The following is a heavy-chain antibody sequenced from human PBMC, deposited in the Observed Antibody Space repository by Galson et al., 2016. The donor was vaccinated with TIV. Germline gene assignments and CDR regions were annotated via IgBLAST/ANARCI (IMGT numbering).Heavy chain of an antibody. D-gene: IGHD3-22*01. CDR3: ARDFTDSSGYYHTHWYFDL. Sequence: ETLSLTCTVSGGSISSYYWSWIRQPPGKGLEWIGYIYYSGSTNYNPSLKSRVTISVDTSKNQFSLKLSSVTAADTAAYYCARDFTDSSGYYHTHWYFDLWGRGTLVTVSS. J-gene: IGHJ2*01. CDR1: GGSISSYY. CDR2: IYYSGST. V-gene: IGHV4-59*01.